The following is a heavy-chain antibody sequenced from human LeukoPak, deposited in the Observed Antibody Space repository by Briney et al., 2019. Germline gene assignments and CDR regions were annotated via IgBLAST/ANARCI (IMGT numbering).Heavy chain of an antibody. CDR3: ARVSNYYGSGSDY. V-gene: IGHV3-66*01. Sequence: GGSLRLSCAASGFTVSSTYMSWVRQAPGKGLEWVSVIYSGGSTYYADSVKGRFTISRDNSKNTLYLQMNSLRAEDTAVYYCARVSNYYGSGSDYWGQGTLVTVSS. CDR2: IYSGGST. D-gene: IGHD3-10*01. CDR1: GFTVSSTY. J-gene: IGHJ4*02.